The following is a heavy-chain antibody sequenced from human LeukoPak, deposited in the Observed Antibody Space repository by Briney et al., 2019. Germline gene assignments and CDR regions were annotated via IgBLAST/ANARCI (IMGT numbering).Heavy chain of an antibody. J-gene: IGHJ6*03. V-gene: IGHV1-18*01. CDR2: ISAYNGNT. D-gene: IGHD5-24*01. Sequence: ASVKVSCKASGYTFTSYGISWVRQAPGQGLEWMGWISAYNGNTNYAQKLQGRVTMTTDTSTSTAYMELRSLRSDDTAVYYCALGDGYNYYYYYYMDVWGKGTTVTVSS. CDR3: ALGDGYNYYYYYYMDV. CDR1: GYTFTSYG.